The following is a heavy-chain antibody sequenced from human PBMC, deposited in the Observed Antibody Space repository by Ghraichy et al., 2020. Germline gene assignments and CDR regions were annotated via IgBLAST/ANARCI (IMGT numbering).Heavy chain of an antibody. Sequence: GGSLRLSCAASGFTVSSNYMSWVRQAPGKGLEWVSVIYSGGSTYYADSVKGRFTISRDNSKNTLYLQMNSLRAEDTAVYYCARERPQYYGDPRGDAFDIWGQGTMVTVSS. D-gene: IGHD4-17*01. V-gene: IGHV3-66*01. CDR2: IYSGGST. J-gene: IGHJ3*02. CDR1: GFTVSSNY. CDR3: ARERPQYYGDPRGDAFDI.